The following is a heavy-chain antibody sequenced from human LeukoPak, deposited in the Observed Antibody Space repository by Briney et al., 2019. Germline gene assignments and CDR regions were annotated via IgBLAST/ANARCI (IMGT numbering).Heavy chain of an antibody. J-gene: IGHJ4*02. V-gene: IGHV1-8*03. CDR2: MNPNSGNT. CDR1: GYTFTSYD. Sequence: GASVKVSCKASGYTFTSYDINWVRQATGQGLEWMGWMNPNSGNTGYAQKFQGRVTITRSTSISTAYMELSSLGSEDTAVYYCARDVVRGASDYWGQGTLVTVSS. D-gene: IGHD3-10*01. CDR3: ARDVVRGASDY.